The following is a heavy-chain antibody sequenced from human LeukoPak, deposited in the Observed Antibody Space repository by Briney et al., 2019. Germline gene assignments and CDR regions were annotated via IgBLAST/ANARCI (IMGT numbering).Heavy chain of an antibody. CDR1: GGSLSYFY. CDR3: ARVRGSSGSYEYYHDMHV. Sequence: PSETLSLTCTVSGGSLSYFYWSWIRQPAGKGLEWIGRIYTSGSTNYNPSLKSRVTMSVDTSKKQFSLKLSSVTAADTAVYYCARVRGSSGSYEYYHDMHVWGKGSTVTISS. CDR2: IYTSGST. J-gene: IGHJ6*03. D-gene: IGHD1-26*01. V-gene: IGHV4-4*07.